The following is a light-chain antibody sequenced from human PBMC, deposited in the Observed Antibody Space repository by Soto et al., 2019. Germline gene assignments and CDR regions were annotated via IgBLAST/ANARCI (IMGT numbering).Light chain of an antibody. CDR1: QSVRSN. V-gene: IGKV3-11*01. J-gene: IGKJ5*01. Sequence: EIVMTQSPATLSVSPGERATLYCRASQSVRSNLAWYQQKPGQAPRLLIYGASSRATGIPDRFSGSGSGTDFTLTISSLEPEDFAVYYCQQRSNWPSITFGQGTRLEI. CDR2: GAS. CDR3: QQRSNWPSIT.